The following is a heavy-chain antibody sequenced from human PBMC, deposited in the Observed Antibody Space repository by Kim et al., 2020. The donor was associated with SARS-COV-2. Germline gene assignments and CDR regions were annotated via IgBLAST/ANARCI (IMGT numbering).Heavy chain of an antibody. J-gene: IGHJ4*02. CDR2: IYSGGST. CDR1: GFTVSSNY. V-gene: IGHV3-66*01. D-gene: IGHD6-13*01. CDR3: VTADSSSWSAFDY. Sequence: GGSLRLSCAASGFTVSSNYMSWVRQAPGKGLEWVSVIYSGGSTYYADSVKGRFTISRDNSMNTLYLQMNSLRAEDTAVYYCVTADSSSWSAFDYWGQGTLVTVSS.